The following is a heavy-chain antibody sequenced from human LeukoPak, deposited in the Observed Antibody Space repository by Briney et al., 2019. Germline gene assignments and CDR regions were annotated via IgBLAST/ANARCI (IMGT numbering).Heavy chain of an antibody. CDR2: ISSNNRYI. D-gene: IGHD5-12*01. CDR3: ARDRLYTGYDPVLDL. V-gene: IGHV3-21*06. J-gene: IGHJ5*02. Sequence: GGSLRLSCAASGFTFSTYSMNWVRQAPGKGLEWVSSISSNNRYIYYADSVKGRFTISRDNSNNILFLQMSDLRTEDTALYYCARDRLYTGYDPVLDLWGQGTPVTVSS. CDR1: GFTFSTYS.